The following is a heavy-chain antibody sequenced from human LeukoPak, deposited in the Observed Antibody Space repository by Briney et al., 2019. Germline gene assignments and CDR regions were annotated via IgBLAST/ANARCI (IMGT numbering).Heavy chain of an antibody. CDR3: ATEAIVVVCARDYWYFDL. D-gene: IGHD2-21*01. V-gene: IGHV1-69*04. CDR1: GGTLSNHD. Sequence: SSVHVSCQDSGGTLSNHDISLVRQAPGQAREWMGRIIPILGIPNYAQKFQGRVTITADRSTTTASMELSSLRSEDPGVYYCATEAIVVVCARDYWYFDLWGRGTLVTVSS. J-gene: IGHJ2*01. CDR2: IIPILGIP.